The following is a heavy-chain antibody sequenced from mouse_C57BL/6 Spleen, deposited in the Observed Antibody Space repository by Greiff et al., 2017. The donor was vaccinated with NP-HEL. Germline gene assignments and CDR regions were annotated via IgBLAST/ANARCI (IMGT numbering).Heavy chain of an antibody. CDR3: ARSASSPYAMDY. D-gene: IGHD1-1*01. CDR2: INPNYGTT. V-gene: IGHV1-39*01. Sequence: WIGVINPNYGTTSYNQKFKGKATLTVDQSSSTAYMQLNSLTSEDSAVYYCARSASSPYAMDYWGQGTSVTVSS. J-gene: IGHJ4*01.